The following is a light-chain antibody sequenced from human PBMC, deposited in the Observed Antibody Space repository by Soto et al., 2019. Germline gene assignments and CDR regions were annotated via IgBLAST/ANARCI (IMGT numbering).Light chain of an antibody. CDR2: LGS. CDR1: QSLLHSDGYSY. V-gene: IGKV2-28*01. J-gene: IGKJ4*01. CDR3: MQALQTPLT. Sequence: DIVMTQSPLSLPVTPGDPASISCRSSQSLLHSDGYSYLVWYLQKPGQSPQLLIYLGSNRASGVADRVSGSGSGTDFTLQISRVEAEDVGVYYCMQALQTPLTFGGGTKVEIK.